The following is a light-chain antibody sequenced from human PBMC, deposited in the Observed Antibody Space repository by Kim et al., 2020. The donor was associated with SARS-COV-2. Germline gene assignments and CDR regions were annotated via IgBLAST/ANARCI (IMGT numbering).Light chain of an antibody. CDR2: YDS. CDR3: QGXXSXXDXYV. J-gene: IGLJ1*01. CDR1: NIGSXX. V-gene: IGLV3-21*04. Sequence: SYELTQPPSVSVAPGKTARITCGGNNIGSXXVXWXQXXXXXAXVLXIYYDSDRPSGXPERXSGSNSGNTATLTISRVXAXXEADYYCQGXXSXXDXYVXG.